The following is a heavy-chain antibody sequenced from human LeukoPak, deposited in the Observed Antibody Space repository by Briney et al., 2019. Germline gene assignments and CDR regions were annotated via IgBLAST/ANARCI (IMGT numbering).Heavy chain of an antibody. J-gene: IGHJ4*02. V-gene: IGHV3-30*02. CDR1: GFIFSSYN. Sequence: GGSLRLSCAASGFIFSSYNMHWVRQAPGKGLEWMTFIRYDGSEKYYADSVKGRFTISRDNSKNTLCLQMNSLRAEDTAMYYCARDHMSGGFDYWGQGTLVTVSS. CDR3: ARDHMSGGFDY. D-gene: IGHD3-10*01. CDR2: IRYDGSEK.